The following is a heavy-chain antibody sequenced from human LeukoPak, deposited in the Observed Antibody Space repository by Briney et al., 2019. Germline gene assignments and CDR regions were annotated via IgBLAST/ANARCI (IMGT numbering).Heavy chain of an antibody. D-gene: IGHD3-3*01. CDR1: GFPFALFW. Sequence: SGGSLRLSCAASGFPFALFWMTWVRQAPGKGPEFVATMNRDGSEVAYGNSVRGRFTISRDNAKNSLYLQMYSLRAEDTAVYYCARGIDEWLYLNYWGQGALVTVSS. V-gene: IGHV3-7*04. CDR2: MNRDGSEV. CDR3: ARGIDEWLYLNY. J-gene: IGHJ4*02.